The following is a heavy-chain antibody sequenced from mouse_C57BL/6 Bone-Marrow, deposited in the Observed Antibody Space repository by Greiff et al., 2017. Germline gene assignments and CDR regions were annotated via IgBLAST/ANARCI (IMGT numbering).Heavy chain of an antibody. CDR2: ISYDGSN. CDR1: GYSITSGYY. V-gene: IGHV3-6*01. D-gene: IGHD6-2*01. CDR3: AREVSY. J-gene: IGHJ2*01. Sequence: DVHLVESGPGLVKPSQSLSLTCSVTGYSITSGYYWNWIRQFPGNKLEWMGYISYDGSNNYNPSLKNRISITRDTSKNQFFLKLNSVTTEDTATYYCAREVSYWGQGTTLTVSS.